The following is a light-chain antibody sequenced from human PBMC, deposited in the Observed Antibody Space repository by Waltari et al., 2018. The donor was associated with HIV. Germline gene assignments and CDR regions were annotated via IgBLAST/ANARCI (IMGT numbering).Light chain of an antibody. CDR3: QQRSNWPPFT. Sequence: EIVLTQSPATLSLSPGERATLSCRASQRVSSYLAWYQQKPGQAPRLLIYDASNRAPGIPARFSGSGSGTDFTLTISSLEPEDFAVYYCQQRSNWPPFTFGPGTKVDIK. J-gene: IGKJ3*01. V-gene: IGKV3-11*01. CDR2: DAS. CDR1: QRVSSY.